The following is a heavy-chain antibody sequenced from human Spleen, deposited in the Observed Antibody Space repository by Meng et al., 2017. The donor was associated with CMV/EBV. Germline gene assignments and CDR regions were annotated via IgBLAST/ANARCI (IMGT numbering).Heavy chain of an antibody. V-gene: IGHV3-15*01. Sequence: GGSLRLSCAASGFTFSNAWMSWVRQAPGKGLEWVGRIKSKTEGGTTDYAAPVKGRFTVSRDDSKNTLYLQMNSLTTDDTGMYYCTTRRYCNDATCHGTDHWGQGTLVTVSS. CDR1: GFTFSNAW. J-gene: IGHJ4*02. CDR2: IKSKTEGGTT. CDR3: TTRRYCNDATCHGTDH. D-gene: IGHD2/OR15-2a*01.